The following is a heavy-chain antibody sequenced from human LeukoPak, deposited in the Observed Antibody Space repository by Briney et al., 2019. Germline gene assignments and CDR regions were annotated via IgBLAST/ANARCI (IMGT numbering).Heavy chain of an antibody. V-gene: IGHV3-21*01. D-gene: IGHD1-26*01. Sequence: GLSLRLFCAVSRFTFSSFSMMWVRGAPGKGLEEGSSISSSSSYIYYADSVKGRFTISRDNAKNSLYLQMNSLRAEDTAVYYCARDRHSGSYYEYDYWGQGTLVTVSS. J-gene: IGHJ4*02. CDR1: RFTFSSFS. CDR3: ARDRHSGSYYEYDY. CDR2: ISSSSSYI.